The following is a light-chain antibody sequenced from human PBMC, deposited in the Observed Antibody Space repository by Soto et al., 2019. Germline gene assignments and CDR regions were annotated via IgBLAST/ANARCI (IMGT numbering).Light chain of an antibody. CDR2: DAS. CDR3: QQYESLPLT. V-gene: IGKV1-33*01. J-gene: IGKJ5*01. Sequence: DIQMTQSPSSLSASVGDRVTITCQASQDINKNLIWYQQKPGKAPKLLIYDASDLETGVPSRFSGSGSGTVFTFNISSLQPEDVATYYCQQYESLPLTFGQGTRLEIK. CDR1: QDINKN.